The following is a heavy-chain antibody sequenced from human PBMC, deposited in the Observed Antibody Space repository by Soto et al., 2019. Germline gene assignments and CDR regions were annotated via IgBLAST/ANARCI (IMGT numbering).Heavy chain of an antibody. D-gene: IGHD4-17*01. CDR1: GFTFSSYA. J-gene: IGHJ3*02. CDR3: ARGLDYGEYDAFDI. CDR2: ISYDGSNK. V-gene: IGHV3-30-3*01. Sequence: QVQLVESGGGVVQPGRSLRLSCAASGFTFSSYAMHWVRQAPGKGLEWVAVISYDGSNKYYADSVKGRFTISRDNYXNTLYLQRTSLRAEDTAVYYCARGLDYGEYDAFDIWGQGTMVTVSS.